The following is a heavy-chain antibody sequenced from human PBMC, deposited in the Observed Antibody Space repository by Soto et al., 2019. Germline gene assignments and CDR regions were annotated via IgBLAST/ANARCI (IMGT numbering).Heavy chain of an antibody. Sequence: QVQLQESGPGLVKPSETLSLTCTVSGGSVSSGNYYWSWIRQPPGKGLEWIGYIFYSVGSTNYNPSLKSRVTISIDTSKNHLSLKLSSMTAADTAVYCCARGPRRYFDLWGRGTLVTVSS. J-gene: IGHJ2*01. CDR3: ARGPRRYFDL. V-gene: IGHV4-61*03. CDR2: IFYSVGST. CDR1: GGSVSSGNYY.